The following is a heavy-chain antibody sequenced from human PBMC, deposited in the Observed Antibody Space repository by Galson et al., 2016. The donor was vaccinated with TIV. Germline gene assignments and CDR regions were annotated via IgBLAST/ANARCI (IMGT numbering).Heavy chain of an antibody. V-gene: IGHV5-51*01. Sequence: QSGAEVKKAGESLKISCKGSGAFLTHYWIGWVRQMPGKGLEWMGIIYPGDSETRVSPSFQGQVTISVGKSISTAYLQLSSLRASDTAVYYCARMYCGADCSVGCFAVWGQGTKVTVSS. CDR1: GAFLTHYW. CDR2: IYPGDSET. J-gene: IGHJ3*01. D-gene: IGHD2-21*02. CDR3: ARMYCGADCSVGCFAV.